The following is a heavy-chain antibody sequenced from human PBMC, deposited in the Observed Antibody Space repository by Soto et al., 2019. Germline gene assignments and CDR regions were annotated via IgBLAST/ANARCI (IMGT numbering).Heavy chain of an antibody. Sequence: GGSLRLSCAASGFTVSSNYMSWVRQAPGKGLEWVSVIYSGGSTYYADSVKGRLTISRDNSKNTLYLQMNSLRAEDTAVYYCARARGYYDSSGYAEGDAFDIWGQGTMVTVSS. V-gene: IGHV3-53*01. CDR3: ARARGYYDSSGYAEGDAFDI. J-gene: IGHJ3*02. CDR2: IYSGGST. D-gene: IGHD3-22*01. CDR1: GFTVSSNY.